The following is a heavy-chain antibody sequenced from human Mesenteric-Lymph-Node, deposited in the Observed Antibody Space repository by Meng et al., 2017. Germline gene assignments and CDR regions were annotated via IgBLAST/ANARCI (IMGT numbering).Heavy chain of an antibody. CDR3: ARGQRSYSGSYPEWFDP. Sequence: VQTQEAGPGLVKPSQTPPLTCTVSGGSISSGDYYWSWIRQPPGKGLEWIGCIYYSGSTYYNPSLKGRVTISVDTSKNQFSLNLSSVTAADTAVYYCARGQRSYSGSYPEWFDPWGQGTLVTASS. J-gene: IGHJ5*02. CDR1: GGSISSGDYY. D-gene: IGHD1-26*01. V-gene: IGHV4-30-4*01. CDR2: IYYSGST.